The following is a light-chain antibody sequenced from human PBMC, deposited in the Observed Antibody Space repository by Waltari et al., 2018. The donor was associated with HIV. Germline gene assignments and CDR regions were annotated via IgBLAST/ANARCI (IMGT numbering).Light chain of an antibody. J-gene: IGLJ2*01. CDR3: HVWDSRSVT. Sequence: SYVLTQPPSVSVAPGKTARITCGGNNIGRKSVHWYQQRPGQAPVLVIYADSDRPSGIPERFSGSNSGNTATLTISRVEAGDEADYYCHVWDSRSVTFGGGTKLTVV. V-gene: IGLV3-21*04. CDR1: NIGRKS. CDR2: ADS.